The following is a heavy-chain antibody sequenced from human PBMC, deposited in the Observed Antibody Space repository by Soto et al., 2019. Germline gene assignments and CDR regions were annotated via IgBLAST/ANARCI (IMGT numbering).Heavy chain of an antibody. CDR2: IYYSGST. D-gene: IGHD4-17*01. Sequence: QVQLQESGPGLVKPSQTLSLTCTVSGGSISSGDYYWSWIRQPPGKGLEWIGYIYYSGSTYYNPSLKSRITISVDTSKNQFALKLSSVTAADTAVYYCARGKRGTVAYFDYWGQGTLVTVSS. CDR3: ARGKRGTVAYFDY. J-gene: IGHJ4*02. CDR1: GGSISSGDYY. V-gene: IGHV4-30-4*01.